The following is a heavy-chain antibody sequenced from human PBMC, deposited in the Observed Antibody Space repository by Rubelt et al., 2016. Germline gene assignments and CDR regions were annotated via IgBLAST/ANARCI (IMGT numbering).Heavy chain of an antibody. V-gene: IGHV4-34*01. CDR3: ARGLMIVEAALGY. CDR1: GGSFSGYY. J-gene: IGHJ4*02. D-gene: IGHD3-22*01. CDR2: INHSGST. Sequence: QVQLQQWGAGLLKPSETLSLTCAVYGGSFSGYYWSWIRQPPGKGLEWIGEINHSGSTNYNPSLKSRVTISVDTSKNQFSLKLSSVTAADTAVYYGARGLMIVEAALGYWGQGTLVTVSS.